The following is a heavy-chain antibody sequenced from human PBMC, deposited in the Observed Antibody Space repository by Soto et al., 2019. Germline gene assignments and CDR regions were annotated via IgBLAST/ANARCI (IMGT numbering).Heavy chain of an antibody. CDR3: GRDQTMSGPTALDY. CDR1: GFTFSRSW. D-gene: IGHD6-25*01. J-gene: IGHJ4*02. CDR2: ISSDGSDT. Sequence: EVQLVESGGGLVQPGGSLRLSCAASGFTFSRSWMHWVRQAPGKGLVWVSRISSDGSDTIYADSVKGRFTISRDNAKNTLYLQMNNLRDDDTALYYCGRDQTMSGPTALDYWGQGAPVTVSS. V-gene: IGHV3-74*01.